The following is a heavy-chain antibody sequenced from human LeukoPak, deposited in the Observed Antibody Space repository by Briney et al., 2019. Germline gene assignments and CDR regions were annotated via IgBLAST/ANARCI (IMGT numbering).Heavy chain of an antibody. V-gene: IGHV3-74*01. D-gene: IGHD7-27*01. J-gene: IGHJ4*02. Sequence: PGGSLRLSCAASGFTFSSYAMSWVRQAPGKGLVWVSRINRDGSSTSYADSVKGRFTISRDNAKNTLYLQMNSLRAEDTALYYCARAWDFDYWGQGTLVTVSS. CDR1: GFTFSSYA. CDR3: ARAWDFDY. CDR2: INRDGSST.